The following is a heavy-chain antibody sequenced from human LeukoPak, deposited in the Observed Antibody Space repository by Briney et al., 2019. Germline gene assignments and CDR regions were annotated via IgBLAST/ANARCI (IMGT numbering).Heavy chain of an antibody. CDR3: AKSGILGAIFRYGFDP. CDR1: GFTFSSYA. D-gene: IGHD1-26*01. Sequence: GGSLRLSCAASGFTFSSYAMNWVRQAPGKGVEWVSSISGSGGNTYYADSVKGRFTISRDNSKNTLYLQMNSLRAENTAVYYCAKSGILGAIFRYGFDPWGQGTLVTVSS. J-gene: IGHJ5*02. V-gene: IGHV3-23*01. CDR2: ISGSGGNT.